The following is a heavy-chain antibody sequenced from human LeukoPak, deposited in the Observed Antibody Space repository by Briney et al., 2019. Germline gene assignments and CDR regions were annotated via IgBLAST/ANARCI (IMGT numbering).Heavy chain of an antibody. Sequence: ASVKVSCKASGYTFTSYYMHWVRQAPGQGLEWMGWISAYNGNTNYAQKLQGRVTMTTDTSTSTAYMELRSLRSDDTAVYYCAVSVGATRRSSYGMDVWGQGTTVTVSS. V-gene: IGHV1-18*04. D-gene: IGHD1-26*01. CDR3: AVSVGATRRSSYGMDV. CDR2: ISAYNGNT. J-gene: IGHJ6*02. CDR1: GYTFTSYY.